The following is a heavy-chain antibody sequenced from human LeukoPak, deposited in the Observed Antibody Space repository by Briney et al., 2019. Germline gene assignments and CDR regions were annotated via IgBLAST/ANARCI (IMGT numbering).Heavy chain of an antibody. J-gene: IGHJ4*02. Sequence: GGSLRLSCAASGFTFSSYSMNWVRQAPGKGLEWVSSISSSSSYIYYADSVKGRFTISGDNAKNSLYLQMNSLRAEDTAVYYCARDGVLWLGEYAGGIRYYFDYWGQGTLVTVSS. CDR3: ARDGVLWLGEYAGGIRYYFDY. D-gene: IGHD3-10*01. CDR2: ISSSSSYI. V-gene: IGHV3-21*01. CDR1: GFTFSSYS.